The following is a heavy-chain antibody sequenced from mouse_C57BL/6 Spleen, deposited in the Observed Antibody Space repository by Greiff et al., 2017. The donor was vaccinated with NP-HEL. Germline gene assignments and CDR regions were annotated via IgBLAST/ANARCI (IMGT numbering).Heavy chain of an antibody. CDR3: ARDLAY. J-gene: IGHJ3*01. V-gene: IGHV3-6*01. CDR1: GYSITSGYY. CDR2: ISYDGSN. Sequence: ESGPGLVKPSQSLSLSCSVTGYSITSGYYWNWIRQFPGNKLEWMGYISYDGSNNYNPSLNNRISITRDTSKNQFFLKLNSVTTEDTATYYCARDLAYWGQGTLVTVSA.